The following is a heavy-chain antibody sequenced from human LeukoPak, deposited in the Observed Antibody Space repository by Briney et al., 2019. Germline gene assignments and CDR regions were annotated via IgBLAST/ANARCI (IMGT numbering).Heavy chain of an antibody. J-gene: IGHJ4*02. CDR2: IYYSGST. Sequence: SETLSLTCTVSNYSITNNYYWGWIRQPPGKGLEWIGYIYYSGSTNYNPSLKSRVTISVDTSKNQFSLKLSSVTAADTAVYYCARWDSYYDSSGYYTLGPFDYWGQGTLVTVSS. V-gene: IGHV4-59*01. D-gene: IGHD3-22*01. CDR3: ARWDSYYDSSGYYTLGPFDY. CDR1: NYSITNNYY.